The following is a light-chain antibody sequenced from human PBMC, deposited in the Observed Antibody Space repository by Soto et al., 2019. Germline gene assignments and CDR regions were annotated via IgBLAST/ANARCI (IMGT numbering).Light chain of an antibody. CDR1: SSDVGGYNY. Sequence: QSALTQPASVSGSPGQSITISCTGTSSDVGGYNYVSWYQQHPGKAPKLMIYEVSNRPSGVSNRFSGSKSGNTASLTISGLQAEDEANYYCCSYAGSRNWVVFGGGTKLTVL. J-gene: IGLJ2*01. CDR3: CSYAGSRNWVV. V-gene: IGLV2-14*01. CDR2: EVS.